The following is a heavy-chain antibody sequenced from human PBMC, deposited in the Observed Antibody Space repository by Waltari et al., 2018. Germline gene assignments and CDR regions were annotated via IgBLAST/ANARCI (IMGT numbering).Heavy chain of an antibody. J-gene: IGHJ6*02. CDR1: GLTFSIYS. D-gene: IGHD3-16*01. CDR3: ASGQDGTSFVLSF. CDR2: ISSTSGSM. Sequence: EVQLVESGGDLIQPGGSLRPSCAGSGLTFSIYSMNWVRQVPGKGLEWVSYISSTSGSMYYADSVKGRFTISRDNTRKSVYLQMNSLRVEDSAVYYCASGQDGTSFVLSFWGQGTKVTVSS. V-gene: IGHV3-48*01.